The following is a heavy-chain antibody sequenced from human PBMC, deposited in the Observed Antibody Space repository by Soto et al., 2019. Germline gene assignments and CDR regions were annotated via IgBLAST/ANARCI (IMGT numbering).Heavy chain of an antibody. J-gene: IGHJ4*02. D-gene: IGHD3-22*01. V-gene: IGHV1-18*04. CDR1: GYTFTSYG. CDR2: ISAYNGNT. CDR3: ARDGVGYYDSSGYYYAPRPFDY. Sequence: ASVKVSCKASGYTFTSYGISWVRQAPGQGLEWMGWISAYNGNTNYAQKLQGRVTMTTDTSTSTAYMELRSLRSDDTAVYYCARDGVGYYDSSGYYYAPRPFDYWGQGTPVTVSS.